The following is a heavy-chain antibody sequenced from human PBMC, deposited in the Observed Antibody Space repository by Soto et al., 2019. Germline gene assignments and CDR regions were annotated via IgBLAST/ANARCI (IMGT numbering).Heavy chain of an antibody. J-gene: IGHJ6*02. CDR3: ARDRRFGELLSLVMDF. CDR1: GFTFSSYA. V-gene: IGHV3-30-3*01. D-gene: IGHD3-10*01. CDR2: ISYDGSNK. Sequence: PGGSLRLSCAASGFTFSSYAMHWVRQAPGKGLEWVAVISYDGSNKYYADSMKGRFTISRDNSKNTLYLQMNSLRAEDTAVYYCARDRRFGELLSLVMDFSGQGTSVIVSS.